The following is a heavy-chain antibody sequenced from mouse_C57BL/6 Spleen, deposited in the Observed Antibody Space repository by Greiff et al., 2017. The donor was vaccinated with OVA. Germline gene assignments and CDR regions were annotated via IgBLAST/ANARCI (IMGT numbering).Heavy chain of an antibody. CDR2: IDPSDSYT. Sequence: VQLQQPGAELVRPGTSVKLSCKASGYTFTSYWMHWVKQRPGQGLEWIGVIDPSDSYTNYNQKFKGKATLTVDTSSSTAYMQLSSLTSEDSAVYYCARRIYDGYYVVDYWGQGTTLTVSS. CDR3: ARRIYDGYYVVDY. CDR1: GYTFTSYW. D-gene: IGHD2-3*01. V-gene: IGHV1-59*01. J-gene: IGHJ2*01.